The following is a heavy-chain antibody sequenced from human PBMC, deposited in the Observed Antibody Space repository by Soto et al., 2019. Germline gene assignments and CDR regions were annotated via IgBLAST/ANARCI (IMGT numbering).Heavy chain of an antibody. CDR1: GFTFSSYW. CDR2: IKQDGSEK. D-gene: IGHD3-22*01. J-gene: IGHJ4*02. Sequence: LRLSCAASGFTFSSYWMSWVRQAPGKGLEWVANIKQDGSEKYYVDSVKGRFTISRDNAKNSLYLQMNSLRAEDTAVYYCARAYDSSGYYHFDYWGQGTQGTVS. CDR3: ARAYDSSGYYHFDY. V-gene: IGHV3-7*01.